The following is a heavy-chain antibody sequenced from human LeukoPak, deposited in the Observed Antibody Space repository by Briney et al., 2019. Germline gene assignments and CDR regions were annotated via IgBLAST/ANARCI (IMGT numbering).Heavy chain of an antibody. CDR2: INHSGST. J-gene: IGHJ4*02. D-gene: IGHD2-15*01. CDR3: ARDVRNCSGGSCYYYFDY. V-gene: IGHV4-34*01. Sequence: SETLSLTCAVYGGSFSDYYWSWIRQPPGKGLEWIGEINHSGSTNYNPSLKSRVTISVDTSKNQFSLKLSSVTAADTAVYYCARDVRNCSGGSCYYYFDYWGQGTLVTVSS. CDR1: GGSFSDYY.